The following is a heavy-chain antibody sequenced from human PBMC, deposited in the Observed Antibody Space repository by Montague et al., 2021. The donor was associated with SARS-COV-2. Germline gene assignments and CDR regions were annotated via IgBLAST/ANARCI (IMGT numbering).Heavy chain of an antibody. CDR1: GFPFNSYA. CDR3: ARDGIYDSSGYYFDY. J-gene: IGHJ4*02. D-gene: IGHD3-22*01. V-gene: IGHV3-30-3*01. CDR2: ISYDGSNK. Sequence: SLRLSCAASGFPFNSYAMHWVRQAPGKGLEWVAVISYDGSNKYYADSVKGRFTISRDNSKNTLYLQMNSLRAEDTAVYYCARDGIYDSSGYYFDYWGQGTLVTVSS.